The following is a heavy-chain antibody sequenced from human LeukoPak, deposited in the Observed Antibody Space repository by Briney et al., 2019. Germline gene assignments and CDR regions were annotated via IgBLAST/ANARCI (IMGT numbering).Heavy chain of an antibody. V-gene: IGHV1-2*02. Sequence: GASVKVSCKASGYTFNDYYIHWVRQAPGQGLEWMGWRNPKSGGTKYAQKFEGRVTMTRDTSISTVYMEVRRLRSDDTAVYYCARDFDSSCYYAGHWGQGTLVTVSS. D-gene: IGHD3-22*01. J-gene: IGHJ4*02. CDR3: ARDFDSSCYYAGH. CDR1: GYTFNDYY. CDR2: RNPKSGGT.